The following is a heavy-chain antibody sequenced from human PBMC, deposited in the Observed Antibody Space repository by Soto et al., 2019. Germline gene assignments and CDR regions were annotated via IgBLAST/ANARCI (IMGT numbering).Heavy chain of an antibody. CDR2: IIPILGIA. V-gene: IGHV1-69*04. D-gene: IGHD3-22*01. J-gene: IGHJ4*02. CDR1: GGTFSSYT. CDR3: AREATMIVVVTTYYFDY. Sequence: SVKVSCKASGGTFSSYTISWVRQAPGQGLEWMGRIIPILGIANYAQKFQGRVTITADKSTSTAYMELSSLRSEDTAVYYCAREATMIVVVTTYYFDYWGQGTLVTVSS.